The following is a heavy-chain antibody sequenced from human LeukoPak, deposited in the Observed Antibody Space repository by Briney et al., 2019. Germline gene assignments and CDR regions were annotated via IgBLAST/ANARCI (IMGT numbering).Heavy chain of an antibody. D-gene: IGHD6-6*01. CDR3: ARRGEYSSSSGYFDY. CDR2: INHSGSI. V-gene: IGHV4-34*01. CDR1: GGSFSGYY. Sequence: PSETLSLTCAVYGGSFSGYYWGWIRQPPGKGLEWIGEINHSGSINYNPSLKSRVTISVDTSKNQFSLKLSSVTAADTAVYYCARRGEYSSSSGYFDYWGQGTLVTVSS. J-gene: IGHJ4*02.